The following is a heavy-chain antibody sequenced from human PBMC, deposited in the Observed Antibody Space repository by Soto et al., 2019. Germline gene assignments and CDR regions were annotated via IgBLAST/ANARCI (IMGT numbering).Heavy chain of an antibody. CDR3: AREGHCSNGGCYSTGAFDI. J-gene: IGHJ3*02. CDR1: GGSISSSSYY. V-gene: IGHV4-39*02. Sequence: SETLSLTCTVSGGSISSSSYYWGWIRQPPGKGLEWIGNVYYSGSTYYNPSLKTRVTISVDTSKNQFSLKLSSVTAADTAVYYCAREGHCSNGGCYSTGAFDIWGQGTMVTVSS. D-gene: IGHD2-15*01. CDR2: VYYSGST.